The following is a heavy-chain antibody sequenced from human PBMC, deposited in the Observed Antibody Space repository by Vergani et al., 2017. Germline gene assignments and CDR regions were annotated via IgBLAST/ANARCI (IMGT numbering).Heavy chain of an antibody. CDR2: IIPIFGIA. Sequence: VQLVESGAEVKKPGSSVKVSCKASGGTFSSYAISWVRQAPGQGLEWMGGIIPIFGIANYAQKFQGRVTITADKSTSTAYMELSSLRSEDTAVYYCARLVEMATTELVYGMDVWGQGTTVTVSS. D-gene: IGHD5-24*01. CDR1: GGTFSSYA. V-gene: IGHV1-69*17. J-gene: IGHJ6*02. CDR3: ARLVEMATTELVYGMDV.